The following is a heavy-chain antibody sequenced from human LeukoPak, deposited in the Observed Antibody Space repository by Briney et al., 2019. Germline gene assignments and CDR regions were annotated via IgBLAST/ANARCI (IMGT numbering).Heavy chain of an antibody. D-gene: IGHD1-1*01. CDR3: ARGAPNLLEWFDP. CDR1: GYTFTSYG. CDR2: MNPNSGNT. V-gene: IGHV1-8*01. Sequence: ASVKVSCKASGYTFTSYGINWVRQATGQGLEWMGWMNPNSGNTGYAQKFQGRVTMTRNTSISTAYMELSSLRSEDTAVYYCARGAPNLLEWFDPWGQGTLVTVSS. J-gene: IGHJ5*02.